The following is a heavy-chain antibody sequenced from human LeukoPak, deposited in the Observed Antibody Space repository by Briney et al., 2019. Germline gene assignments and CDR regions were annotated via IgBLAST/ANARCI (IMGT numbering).Heavy chain of an antibody. CDR1: GFTFDDYA. V-gene: IGHV3-9*01. D-gene: IGHD2-2*01. CDR3: ARGCSSTSCYALDY. J-gene: IGHJ4*02. CDR2: ISWNSGSI. Sequence: GGSLRLSCAASGFTFDDYAMHWVRQAPGKGLEWVSGISWNSGSIGYADSVKGRFTISRDNAKNSLYLQMNSLRAEDTALYYCARGCSSTSCYALDYWGQGTLVTVSS.